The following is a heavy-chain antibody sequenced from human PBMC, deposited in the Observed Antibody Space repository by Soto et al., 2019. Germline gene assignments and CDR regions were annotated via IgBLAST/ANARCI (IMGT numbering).Heavy chain of an antibody. CDR1: GGSISSGGYY. V-gene: IGHV4-31*03. D-gene: IGHD3-22*01. J-gene: IGHJ4*02. CDR2: IYYSGST. Sequence: QVQLQESGPGLVKPSQTLSLTCTVSGGSISSGGYYWSWIRQHPGKGLEWIGYIYYSGSTYYNPSLNSRVTISVDTSKNQFSLKLSSVTAAYTAVYYCAREYYDSSGYTQYYFDYWGQGTLVTVSS. CDR3: AREYYDSSGYTQYYFDY.